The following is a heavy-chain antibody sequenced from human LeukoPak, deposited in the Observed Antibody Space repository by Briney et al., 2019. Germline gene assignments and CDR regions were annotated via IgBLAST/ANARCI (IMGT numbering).Heavy chain of an antibody. J-gene: IGHJ3*02. Sequence: SVKVSFMATRGTFSSYASSSLRQAPGQGLEWMGGIIPIFGTANYAQKFQGRVTITSDESTSTSYMELSSLRSEDTAVYYCVRSPVTMMQTENAFDIWGQGTMVTVSS. CDR3: VRSPVTMMQTENAFDI. D-gene: IGHD3-22*01. CDR1: RGTFSSYA. V-gene: IGHV1-69*13. CDR2: IIPIFGTA.